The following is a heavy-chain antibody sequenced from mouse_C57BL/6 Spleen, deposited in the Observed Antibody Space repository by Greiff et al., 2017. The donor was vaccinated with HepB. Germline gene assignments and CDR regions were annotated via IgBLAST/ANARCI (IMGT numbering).Heavy chain of an antibody. Sequence: VKLMESGPELVKPGASVKISCKASGYAFSSSWMNWVKQRPGKGLEWIGRIYPGDGDTNYNGKFKGKATLTADKSSSTAYMQLSSLTSEDSAVYFCARTLRSRYFDVWGTGTTVTVSS. J-gene: IGHJ1*03. CDR1: GYAFSSSW. CDR2: IYPGDGDT. D-gene: IGHD1-1*01. V-gene: IGHV1-82*01. CDR3: ARTLRSRYFDV.